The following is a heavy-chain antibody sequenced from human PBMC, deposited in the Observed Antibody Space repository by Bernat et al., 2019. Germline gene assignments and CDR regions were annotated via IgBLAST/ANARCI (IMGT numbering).Heavy chain of an antibody. Sequence: EVQLLESGGGLVQPGGSLRLSCAASGFTFSSYAMSWVRQAPGKGLEWVSAISGSASSTYYADSVKGRFTISRDNSKNTLYLKMNSLRAEDTAVYYCAKGVRQLVLYFQHWGQGTLVTVSS. V-gene: IGHV3-23*01. CDR3: AKGVRQLVLYFQH. CDR2: ISGSASST. J-gene: IGHJ1*01. D-gene: IGHD6-13*01. CDR1: GFTFSSYA.